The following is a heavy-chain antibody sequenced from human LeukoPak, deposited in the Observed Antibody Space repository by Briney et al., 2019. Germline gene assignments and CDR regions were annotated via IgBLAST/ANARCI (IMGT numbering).Heavy chain of an antibody. V-gene: IGHV3-30*18. CDR2: ISDDGSNK. Sequence: PGGSLRLSCAASGFSFSSYGMHWVRQALGKGLEWVAVISDDGSNKYYADSVKGRFTISRDTSKNTLYLHMNSLRAEDTAVYYCAKDHGYSSSWYAVDYWGQGTLVTVSS. D-gene: IGHD6-13*01. J-gene: IGHJ4*02. CDR1: GFSFSSYG. CDR3: AKDHGYSSSWYAVDY.